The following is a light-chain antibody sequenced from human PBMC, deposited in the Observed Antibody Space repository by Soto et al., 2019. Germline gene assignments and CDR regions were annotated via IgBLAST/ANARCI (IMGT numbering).Light chain of an antibody. J-gene: IGKJ2*01. CDR3: QQYGSSPPYT. Sequence: EIVLTQSPGTLSLSPGERATLSCRASQSVSSSYLAWYQQKPGQAPRLLIYGASSRATGIPDRFSGSGSGTDFTLTIRRLETEAFAVYYRQQYGSSPPYTFGQGTQLEIK. CDR2: GAS. CDR1: QSVSSSY. V-gene: IGKV3-20*01.